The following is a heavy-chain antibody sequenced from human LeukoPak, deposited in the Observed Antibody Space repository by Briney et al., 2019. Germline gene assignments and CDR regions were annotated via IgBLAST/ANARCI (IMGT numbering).Heavy chain of an antibody. J-gene: IGHJ1*01. CDR3: ARGTFGSC. CDR1: GFTFSGYE. Sequence: PGGSLRLSCTASGFTFSGYEMNWVRQAPGKGLEWVSYISSSGNSIYYADSVKGRFTISRDNAKNSLYLQMNSLRAEDMAVYYCARGTFGSCWGQGTLVTLSS. V-gene: IGHV3-48*03. CDR2: ISSSGNSI. D-gene: IGHD3-16*01.